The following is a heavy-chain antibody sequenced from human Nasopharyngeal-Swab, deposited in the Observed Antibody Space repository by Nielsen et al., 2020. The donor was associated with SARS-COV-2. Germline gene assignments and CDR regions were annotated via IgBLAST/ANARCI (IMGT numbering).Heavy chain of an antibody. CDR1: GFTFSSYG. J-gene: IGHJ6*03. CDR2: IRYDGFNQ. Sequence: GESLKISCAASGFTFSSYGMHWVRQAPGKGLEWVAFIRYDGFNQHYAGSVKGRFTISRDSFKNTLDLQLNSLRAEDTAVYYCAKDHKMDSGGGVGYMDVWGKGTTVTVSS. CDR3: AKDHKMDSGGGVGYMDV. V-gene: IGHV3-30*02. D-gene: IGHD3-16*01.